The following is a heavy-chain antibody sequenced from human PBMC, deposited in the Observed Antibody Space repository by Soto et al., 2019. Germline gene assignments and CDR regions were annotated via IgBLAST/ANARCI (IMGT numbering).Heavy chain of an antibody. J-gene: IGHJ4*02. V-gene: IGHV3-23*01. CDR2: ISGSGGST. D-gene: IGHD4-17*01. CDR3: AKAGTAVTTAGYWYFDF. Sequence: EVQLLESGGGLVQPGGSLRLSCAASGFTFSNYAMTWVRQAPGKGLEWVSAISGSGGSTYYADSVKGRFTISRDNSKNTLYLQMNSLRAEDTAVYSCAKAGTAVTTAGYWYFDFWGQGTLVTVSS. CDR1: GFTFSNYA.